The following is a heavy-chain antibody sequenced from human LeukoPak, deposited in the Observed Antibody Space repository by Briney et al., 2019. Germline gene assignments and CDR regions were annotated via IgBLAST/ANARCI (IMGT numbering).Heavy chain of an antibody. D-gene: IGHD6-6*01. Sequence: GGSLRLSCAASGFTFSSYAMSWVRQAPGEGLEWVSAISGSGGSTYYADSVKGRFTISRDNSKNTLYLQMNSLRAEDTAVYYCAKDLFRAWGGGSSYFDYWGQGTLVTVSS. J-gene: IGHJ4*02. CDR3: AKDLFRAWGGGSSYFDY. CDR2: ISGSGGST. V-gene: IGHV3-23*01. CDR1: GFTFSSYA.